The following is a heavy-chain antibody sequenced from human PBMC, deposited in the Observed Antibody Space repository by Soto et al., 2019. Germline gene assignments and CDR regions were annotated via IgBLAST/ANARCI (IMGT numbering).Heavy chain of an antibody. CDR2: INSDGSSI. CDR1: GFTFSSYW. Sequence: PGGSLRLSCAASGFTFSSYWMHWVRQAPGKGLVWVSRINSDGSSIAYADSVKGRFTISRDNAKNSLYLQMNSLRAEDTAVYYCTPLSAGWELLQTPHWGQGTLVTVSS. J-gene: IGHJ4*01. D-gene: IGHD1-26*01. CDR3: TPLSAGWELLQTPH. V-gene: IGHV3-74*03.